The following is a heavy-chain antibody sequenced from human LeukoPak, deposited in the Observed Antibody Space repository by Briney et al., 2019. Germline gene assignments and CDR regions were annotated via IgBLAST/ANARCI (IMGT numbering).Heavy chain of an antibody. Sequence: PSETLSLTCTVSGGSISSSSYYWGWIRQPPGKGLEWIGSIYYSGSTCYNPSLKSRVTISVDTSKNQLSLQLSSVTAADTAVYHCARTQYSTSPEGYYFYYMDVWGKGTMLTVSS. CDR3: ARTQYSTSPEGYYFYYMDV. CDR2: IYYSGST. J-gene: IGHJ6*03. V-gene: IGHV4-39*01. D-gene: IGHD6-6*01. CDR1: GGSISSSSYY.